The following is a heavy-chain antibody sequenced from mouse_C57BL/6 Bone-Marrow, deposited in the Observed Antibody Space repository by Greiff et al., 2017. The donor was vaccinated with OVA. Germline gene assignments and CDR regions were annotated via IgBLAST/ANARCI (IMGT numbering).Heavy chain of an antibody. CDR3: ARAGTFAY. Sequence: QVTLKVSGAELVRPGASVKLSCKASGYTFTDYYINWVKQRPGQGLEWIGRIYPGSGNTYYNEKFKAKATLTAEKSSSTAYMQLSSLTSEDSAVYFCARAGTFAYWGQGTLVTVSA. CDR2: IYPGSGNT. CDR1: GYTFTDYY. J-gene: IGHJ3*01. V-gene: IGHV1-76*01. D-gene: IGHD3-3*01.